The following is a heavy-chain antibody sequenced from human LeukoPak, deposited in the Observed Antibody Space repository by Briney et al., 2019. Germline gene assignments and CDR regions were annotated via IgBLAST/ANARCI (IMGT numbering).Heavy chain of an antibody. Sequence: PSETLSLTCTVSGGSISSGDYYWSWIRQPPGTGLEWIGYIYYSGSTYYNPSLKSRVTISVDTSKNQFSLKLSSVTAADTAAYYCARADYGDYLLWFDPWGQGTLVTVSS. D-gene: IGHD4-17*01. J-gene: IGHJ5*02. CDR1: GGSISSGDYY. CDR3: ARADYGDYLLWFDP. V-gene: IGHV4-30-4*01. CDR2: IYYSGST.